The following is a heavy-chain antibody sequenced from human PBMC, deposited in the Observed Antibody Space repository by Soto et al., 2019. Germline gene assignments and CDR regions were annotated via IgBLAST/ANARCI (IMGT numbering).Heavy chain of an antibody. CDR1: GFTFSSYG. Sequence: QVKLVESRGGVVQPGRSLRLSCAASGFTFSSYGMHWVRQAPGKGLEWVAVISYDGSNKYYADSVKGRFTISRDNSKNTPYLQMNSLRAEDTAVYYCAKDHYTVTGNYWYFDLWGRGTLVTVSS. V-gene: IGHV3-30*18. CDR3: AKDHYTVTGNYWYFDL. D-gene: IGHD4-17*01. J-gene: IGHJ2*01. CDR2: ISYDGSNK.